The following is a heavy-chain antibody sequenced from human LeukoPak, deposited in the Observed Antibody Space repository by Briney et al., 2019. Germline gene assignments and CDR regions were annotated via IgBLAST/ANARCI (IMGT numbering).Heavy chain of an antibody. V-gene: IGHV4-39*07. CDR1: GDSISTSSYY. J-gene: IGHJ6*03. D-gene: IGHD2-2*01. Sequence: PSETLSLTGSVSGDSISTSSYYWGWIRQPPGKGLEWIGTIYYSGSTYYNPSLTSRVTISVDTSKNQFSLKLSSVIAADTAVYYCARTTEGYCSSASCFGFSYSYYMDVWGKGTTVTISS. CDR2: IYYSGST. CDR3: ARTTEGYCSSASCFGFSYSYYMDV.